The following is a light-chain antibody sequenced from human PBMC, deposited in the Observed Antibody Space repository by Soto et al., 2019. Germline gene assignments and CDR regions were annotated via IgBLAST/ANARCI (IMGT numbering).Light chain of an antibody. Sequence: QSVLTQPPSASGTPGQRVTISCSGSSSNIGRNTVNWYQQFPGTAPKLLIYINDQRPSGVPARFSGSTSGTSASLAISGLQSDDEAHYYCASHAGRKNIIFGGGTKLTVL. CDR3: ASHAGRKNII. J-gene: IGLJ2*01. CDR1: SSNIGRNT. V-gene: IGLV1-44*01. CDR2: IND.